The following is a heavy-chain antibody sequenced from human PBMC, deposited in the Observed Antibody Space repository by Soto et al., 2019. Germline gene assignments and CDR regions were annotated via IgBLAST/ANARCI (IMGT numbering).Heavy chain of an antibody. CDR3: AGDVPPLYGSGYLFDY. CDR1: GYTFTSYG. Sequence: QVQLVQSGAEVKKPGASVKGSCKASGYTFTSYGISWVRQAPGQGREGMGWISEYHGNRNNAQRLQGRVTMTTDTSTSTAYMELRSLRADDTAVYYGAGDVPPLYGSGYLFDYWGQGSLVTVSS. J-gene: IGHJ4*02. CDR2: ISEYHGNR. V-gene: IGHV1-18*01. D-gene: IGHD3-3*01.